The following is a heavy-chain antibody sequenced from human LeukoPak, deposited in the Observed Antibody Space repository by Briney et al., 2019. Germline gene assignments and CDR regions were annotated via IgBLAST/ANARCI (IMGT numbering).Heavy chain of an antibody. Sequence: SETLSLTCTVSGGSISSSSYYWGWIRQPPGKGLEWIGSIYYSGSTYYNPSLKSRVTISVDTSKNQFSLKLSSVTAADTAVYYCARLGSSGYYLGGYWGQGTLVTASS. CDR3: ARLGSSGYYLGGY. CDR1: GGSISSSSYY. J-gene: IGHJ4*02. V-gene: IGHV4-39*01. CDR2: IYYSGST. D-gene: IGHD3-22*01.